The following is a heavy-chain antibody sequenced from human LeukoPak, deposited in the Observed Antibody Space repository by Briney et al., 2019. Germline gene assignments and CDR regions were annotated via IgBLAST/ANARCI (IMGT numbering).Heavy chain of an antibody. CDR1: GFTFSNHY. D-gene: IGHD3-22*01. V-gene: IGHV3-74*01. CDR3: ARVYYYDSSNAFDI. Sequence: GGSLRLSCAASGFTFSNHYMHWVRQAPGEGLVSVSRIDPNGRYTSYADSVKGRFTISRDNAKKSLYLQMNSLRDEDTAVYYCARVYYYDSSNAFDIWGQGTMVTVSS. CDR2: IDPNGRYT. J-gene: IGHJ3*02.